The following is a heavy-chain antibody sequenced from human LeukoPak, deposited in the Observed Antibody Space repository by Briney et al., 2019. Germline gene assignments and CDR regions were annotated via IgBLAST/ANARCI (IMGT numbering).Heavy chain of an antibody. D-gene: IGHD2-2*01. V-gene: IGHV4-39*01. CDR3: ARQSPYCRSTSCYDRDYYYYYMDV. CDR2: IHYSETT. J-gene: IGHJ6*03. CDR1: GGSISSSSNY. Sequence: SGTLSLTCTVSGGSISSSSNYWGWIRQPPGKGPEWIGSIHYSETTYDNPALKSRVIISVDTSKNEFSLKLTSVTAADTAVYYCARQSPYCRSTSCYDRDYYYYYMDVWGKGTTVTVSS.